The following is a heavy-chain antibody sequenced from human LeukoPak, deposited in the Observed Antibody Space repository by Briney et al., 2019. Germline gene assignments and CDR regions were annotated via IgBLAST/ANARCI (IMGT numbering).Heavy chain of an antibody. J-gene: IGHJ4*02. V-gene: IGHV3-23*01. CDR3: AKAGVLGWYYDF. CDR2: VYDSDAKT. D-gene: IGHD6-19*01. Sequence: GGSLRLSCVASGFTFTSYAMNWVRQPPGKGLEWVSGVYDSDAKTVYADSVKGRFIISRDNSKNTLHLQMYNLRVEDTAVYYCAKAGVLGWYYDFWGQGTLVTVSS. CDR1: GFTFTSYA.